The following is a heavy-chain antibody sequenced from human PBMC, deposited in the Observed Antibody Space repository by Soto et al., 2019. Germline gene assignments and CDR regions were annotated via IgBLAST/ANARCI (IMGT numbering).Heavy chain of an antibody. Sequence: ASVKVSCKASGDSVSNDYLHWVRQAPGQGFEWLGLISPFGGATAYAQRFKGRVSVTMDKSSTTFYLELSSLRSDDTAVYYCAKGRGGKTVANFGMDVWGQGVTVTLSS. D-gene: IGHD3-16*01. CDR3: AKGRGGKTVANFGMDV. V-gene: IGHV1-46*01. CDR2: ISPFGGAT. CDR1: GDSVSNDY. J-gene: IGHJ6*02.